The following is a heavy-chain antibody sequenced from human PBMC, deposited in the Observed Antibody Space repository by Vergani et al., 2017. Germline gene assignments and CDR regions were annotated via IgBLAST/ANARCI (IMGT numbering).Heavy chain of an antibody. J-gene: IGHJ4*02. D-gene: IGHD3-16*01. CDR3: AKHFRGWGIDY. CDR2: IQFDGSNQ. CDR1: GFTLSNYD. V-gene: IGHV3-30*02. Sequence: QVQLVESGGGVVQRGGSPRLSCATSGFTLSNYDMQWIRQGPGKGLEFVAFIQFDGSNQYYADSVKGRFTLSRDFSKNTLYLQMNSLRTGDTATYYCAKHFRGWGIDYWGQGTQVIVSS.